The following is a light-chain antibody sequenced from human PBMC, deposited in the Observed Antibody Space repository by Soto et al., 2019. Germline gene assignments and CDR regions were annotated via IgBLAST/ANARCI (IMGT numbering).Light chain of an antibody. Sequence: IVLTQSPGTLSASPGGRATLSCRSSETVYDRQLAWYQQRAGQAPRLLIYAISTRAAGIPDRFSGSGSGTDFTLTISRVEPADSAMYYCQQFRSSWWTFAQGTKVE. J-gene: IGKJ1*01. CDR3: QQFRSSWWT. CDR2: AIS. CDR1: ETVYDRQ. V-gene: IGKV3-20*01.